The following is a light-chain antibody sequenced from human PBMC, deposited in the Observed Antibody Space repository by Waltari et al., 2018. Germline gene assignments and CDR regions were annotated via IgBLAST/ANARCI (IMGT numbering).Light chain of an antibody. CDR1: SGSIASHY. Sequence: NFVLTQPLSVSESPGKTVTISCTGSSGSIASHYVQWYRQRPGSAPTTVIYEDGRRPSGVPDRFSGSIDRSSNSASLTISGLKTEDEGDYYCHSYVDTYHVFGGGTKLTVL. J-gene: IGLJ3*02. V-gene: IGLV6-57*02. CDR2: EDG. CDR3: HSYVDTYHV.